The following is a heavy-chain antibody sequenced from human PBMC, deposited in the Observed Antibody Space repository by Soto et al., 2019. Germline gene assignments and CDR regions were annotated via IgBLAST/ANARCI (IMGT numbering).Heavy chain of an antibody. CDR2: ISYDGSNK. V-gene: IGHV3-30*03. Sequence: QVQLVESGGGVVQPGRSLRLSCAASGFTFSSYGMHWVRQAPGKGLEWVAVISYDGSNKYYADSVKGRFTISRDNSKNTLYLQMNRLRAEDTAVYYCVTCYYYGMDVWGQGTTVTVSS. CDR3: VTCYYYGMDV. J-gene: IGHJ6*02. CDR1: GFTFSSYG.